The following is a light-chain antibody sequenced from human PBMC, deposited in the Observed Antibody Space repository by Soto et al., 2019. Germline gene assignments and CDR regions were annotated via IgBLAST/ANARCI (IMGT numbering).Light chain of an antibody. V-gene: IGKV1-5*01. J-gene: IGKJ1*01. CDR1: QGISTY. CDR2: HAS. Sequence: DIQMTQSPSSVSASVGDRVTITCRASQGISTYLNWYQQKPGTAPKLLIYHASTLESGVPSRFSGSGSGTEFTLTISSLQPDDFATYYRQQYNSYSFGQGTKVDIK. CDR3: QQYNSYS.